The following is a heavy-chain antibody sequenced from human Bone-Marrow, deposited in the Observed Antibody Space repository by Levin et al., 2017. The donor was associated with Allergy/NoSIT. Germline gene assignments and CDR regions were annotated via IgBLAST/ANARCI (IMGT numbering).Heavy chain of an antibody. CDR2: IHPGDLDP. Sequence: PGGSLRLSCKTIGYNFSKSWLAWVRQRPGEGLEWMGIIHPGDLDPRYRPSLQGQVTISADKSINTAYLQWTSLKTSDTATYYCARGGNAYYGNWFDLWGQGTLVSVSS. D-gene: IGHD3-16*01. CDR3: ARGGNAYYGNWFDL. V-gene: IGHV5-51*01. J-gene: IGHJ5*02. CDR1: GYNFSKSW.